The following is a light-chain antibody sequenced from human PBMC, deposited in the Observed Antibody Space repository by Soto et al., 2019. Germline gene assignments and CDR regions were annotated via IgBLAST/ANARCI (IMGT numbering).Light chain of an antibody. J-gene: IGKJ1*01. CDR1: QFVSSR. V-gene: IGKV3-15*01. CDR3: QEYLQWPPGT. CDR2: DTS. Sequence: EIVVTQSPATLSVSPGERVTLSCRASQFVSSRLAWYQEKPGQVPRLLIYDTSTRAPGISVRFSGSGSGTEFTLTISSLQSEDFAVYYCQEYLQWPPGTFGQGTTVDMK.